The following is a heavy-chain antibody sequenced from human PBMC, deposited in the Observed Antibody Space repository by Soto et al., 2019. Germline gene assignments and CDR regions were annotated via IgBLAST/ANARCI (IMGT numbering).Heavy chain of an antibody. CDR1: GGSISSGGYS. CDR3: ARDEITMVRGVIKDYYGMDV. J-gene: IGHJ6*02. V-gene: IGHV4-30-2*01. CDR2: IYHSGST. Sequence: ASETLSLTCAVSGGSISSGGYSWSWIRQPPGKGLEWIGYIYHSGSTYYNPSLKSRVTISVDRSKNQFSLKLSSVTAADTAVYYCARDEITMVRGVIKDYYGMDVWGQGTTVTVSS. D-gene: IGHD3-10*01.